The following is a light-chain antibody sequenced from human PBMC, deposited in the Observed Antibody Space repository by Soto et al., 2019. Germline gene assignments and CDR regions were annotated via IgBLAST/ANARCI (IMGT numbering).Light chain of an antibody. CDR1: QSIGRD. Sequence: DIQMTQSPSTLSASVGDRVTITCRASQSIGRDLAWYQQKSGKAPNLLIFDASRLESGVPSRFSGSGSGTVFTLTICSLQPDDFATYYCQQYKNYSPTFGQGTKVDIK. V-gene: IGKV1-5*01. CDR2: DAS. CDR3: QQYKNYSPT. J-gene: IGKJ1*01.